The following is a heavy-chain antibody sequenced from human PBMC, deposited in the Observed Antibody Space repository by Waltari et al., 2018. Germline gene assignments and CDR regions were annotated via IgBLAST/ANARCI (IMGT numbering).Heavy chain of an antibody. V-gene: IGHV1-18*01. CDR3: ARPSLGQYSFHGMAV. D-gene: IGHD2-21*01. Sequence: QVQLVQSGAEVKKPGASVKVSCKASGYTFTSYAISWVRQAPGQGLEGWGGISVHNVTTPYAQKVKGRVTMTTEPPTGTAYMKRRGLRSDDRAVYYGARPSLGQYSFHGMAVWGQGTTVTVSS. J-gene: IGHJ6*02. CDR2: ISVHNVTT. CDR1: GYTFTSYA.